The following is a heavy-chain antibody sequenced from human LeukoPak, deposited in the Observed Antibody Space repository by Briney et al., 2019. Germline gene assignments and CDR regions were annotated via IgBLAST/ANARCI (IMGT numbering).Heavy chain of an antibody. D-gene: IGHD2-21*02. CDR1: GGSISSGSYY. CDR2: IYYSGST. CDR3: ARCQCGGDCYLNWFDP. V-gene: IGHV4-39*07. J-gene: IGHJ5*02. Sequence: SETLSLTCTVSGGSISSGSYYWGWIRQPPGKGLEWIGSIYYSGSTYYNPSLKSRVTISVDTSKNQFSLKLSSVTAADTAVYYCARCQCGGDCYLNWFDPWGQGTLVTVSS.